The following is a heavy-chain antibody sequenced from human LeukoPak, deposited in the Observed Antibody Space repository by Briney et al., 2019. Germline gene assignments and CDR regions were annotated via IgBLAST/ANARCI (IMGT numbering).Heavy chain of an antibody. D-gene: IGHD1-14*01. CDR1: GFTFSDYN. CDR2: ISGSGGST. CDR3: AKSAVIPRNTPLYYFDY. V-gene: IGHV3-23*01. Sequence: GGSLRLSCAASGFTFSDYNMDWVRQAPGKGLEWVSAISGSGGSTYYADSVKGRFTISRDNSKNTLYLQMNSLRAEDTAVYYCAKSAVIPRNTPLYYFDYWGQGTLVTVSS. J-gene: IGHJ4*02.